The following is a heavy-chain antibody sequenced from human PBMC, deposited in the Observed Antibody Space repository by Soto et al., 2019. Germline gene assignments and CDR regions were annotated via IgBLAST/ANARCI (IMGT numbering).Heavy chain of an antibody. D-gene: IGHD3-16*01. CDR3: ARETLSYGCGLDV. J-gene: IGHJ6*02. CDR2: ITWNAANT. CDR1: GFMFDGYN. Sequence: PGGSLRLSCAASGFMFDGYNIRWVRQAPGKGLEWVSLITWNAANTYYADSVKGRFTISRDGTTKSVSLQMTSLKREDTGFYSCARETLSYGCGLDVWGQGTKVTVCS. V-gene: IGHV3-43*01.